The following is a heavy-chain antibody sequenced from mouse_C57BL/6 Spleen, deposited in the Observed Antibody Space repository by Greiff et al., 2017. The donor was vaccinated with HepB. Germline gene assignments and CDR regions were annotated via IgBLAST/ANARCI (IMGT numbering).Heavy chain of an antibody. CDR1: GFNIKDDY. J-gene: IGHJ2*01. CDR2: IDPENGDT. CDR3: TTRSSLGY. D-gene: IGHD1-1*01. Sequence: EVQLQQSGAELVRPGASVKLSCTASGFNIKDDYMHWVKQRPEQGLEWIGWIDPENGDTEYASKFQGKATITADTSSNTAYLQLSSLTSEDTAVYYCTTRSSLGYWGQSTTLTVSS. V-gene: IGHV14-4*01.